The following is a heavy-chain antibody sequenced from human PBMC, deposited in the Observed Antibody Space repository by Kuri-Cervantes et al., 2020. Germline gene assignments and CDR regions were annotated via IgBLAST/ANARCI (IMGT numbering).Heavy chain of an antibody. CDR3: ATLYSSSLSPRVTDYYYYGMDV. J-gene: IGHJ6*02. D-gene: IGHD6-13*01. Sequence: SETLSLTCAASGGSISSGGYSWSWIRQPPGKGLEWIGYIYHSGSTYYNPSLKSRVTISVDRSKNQFSLKLSSVTAADTAVYYCATLYSSSLSPRVTDYYYYGMDVWGQGTTVTVSS. CDR2: IYHSGST. V-gene: IGHV4-30-2*02. CDR1: GGSISSGGYS.